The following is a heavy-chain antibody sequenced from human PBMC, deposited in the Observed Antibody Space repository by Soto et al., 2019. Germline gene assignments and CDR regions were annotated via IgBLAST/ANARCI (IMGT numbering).Heavy chain of an antibody. CDR3: AHNIAAAGFDY. D-gene: IGHD6-13*01. CDR1: GFSLSTSRVG. CDR2: IYWDDDK. Sequence: QITLKESGPTLVKPTQTLTLTCTFSGFSLSTSRVGVGWIRQPPGKALEWLALIYWDDDKRYSPSLKSRLTITKDTYKNQVVLTMTTMDPVDTATYYCAHNIAAAGFDYWGQGTLVTVSS. V-gene: IGHV2-5*02. J-gene: IGHJ4*02.